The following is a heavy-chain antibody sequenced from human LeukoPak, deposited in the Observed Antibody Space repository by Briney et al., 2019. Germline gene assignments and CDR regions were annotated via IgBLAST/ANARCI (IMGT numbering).Heavy chain of an antibody. D-gene: IGHD3-10*01. CDR2: INHSGST. Sequence: SETLSLTCAVYGGSFSGYYWSWIRQPPGKGLEWIGEINHSGSTNYNPSLKSRVTISVDTSKNQSSLKLSSVTAADTAVYYCVRGLRGTFDIWGQGTMVTVSS. J-gene: IGHJ3*02. CDR1: GGSFSGYY. CDR3: VRGLRGTFDI. V-gene: IGHV4-34*01.